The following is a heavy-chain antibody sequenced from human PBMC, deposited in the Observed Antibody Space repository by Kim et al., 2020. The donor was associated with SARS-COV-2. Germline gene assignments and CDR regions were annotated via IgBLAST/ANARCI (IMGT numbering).Heavy chain of an antibody. CDR3: ARHGVVVPAAMGDDMGYYGMDV. D-gene: IGHD2-2*01. J-gene: IGHJ6*02. CDR2: IDPSDSYT. CDR1: GYSFTSYW. V-gene: IGHV5-10-1*01. Sequence: GESLKISCKGSGYSFTSYWISWVRQMPGKGLEWMGRIDPSDSYTNYSPSFQGHVTISADKSISTAYLQWSSMKASDTAMYYCARHGVVVPAAMGDDMGYYGMDVWGQGTTVTVSS.